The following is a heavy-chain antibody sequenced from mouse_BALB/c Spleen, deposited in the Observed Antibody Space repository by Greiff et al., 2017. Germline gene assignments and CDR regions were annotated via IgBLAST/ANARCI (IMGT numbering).Heavy chain of an antibody. CDR1: GYSITSGYY. V-gene: IGHV3-6*02. CDR2: ISYDGSN. J-gene: IGHJ4*01. D-gene: IGHD1-1*02. Sequence: EVKLEESGPGLVKPSQSLSLTCSVTGYSITSGYYWNWIRQFPGNKLEWMGYISYDGSNNYNPSLKNRISITRDTSKNQFFLKLNSLTTEDTAPYYCARGGNYYAMDYWGQGTSVTVSS. CDR3: ARGGNYYAMDY.